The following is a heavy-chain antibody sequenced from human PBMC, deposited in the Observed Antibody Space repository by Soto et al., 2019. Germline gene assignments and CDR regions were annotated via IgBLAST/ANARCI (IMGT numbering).Heavy chain of an antibody. D-gene: IGHD3-10*01. CDR1: GFTFSSFG. J-gene: IGHJ4*02. V-gene: IGHV3-30*18. CDR3: ANDPSRNWFGHLRE. Sequence: QVQLVESGGGVVLPGRSLRLSCGASGFTFSSFGMHWVGRPPGKGLEWVAVISYDGSETDYADSVKGRFTISRDNSQNTVFLEMGSLRPEDTAVYYCANDPSRNWFGHLREWGQGTQVTVSS. CDR2: ISYDGSET.